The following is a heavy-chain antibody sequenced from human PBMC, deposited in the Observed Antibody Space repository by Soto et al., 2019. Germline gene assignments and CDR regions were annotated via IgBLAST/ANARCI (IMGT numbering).Heavy chain of an antibody. CDR3: ARGYYSGDTYYSRFFDY. CDR2: IYYSGST. Sequence: PSETLSLTCTVSGGSISSYYWSWIRQPPGRGLEWIGYIYYSGSTNYNPSLKSRVAISVDTSKNQFSLKLNSVTATDTAMYYCARGYYSGDTYYSRFFDYWGQGTLVTVSS. V-gene: IGHV4-59*08. J-gene: IGHJ4*02. D-gene: IGHD2-15*01. CDR1: GGSISSYY.